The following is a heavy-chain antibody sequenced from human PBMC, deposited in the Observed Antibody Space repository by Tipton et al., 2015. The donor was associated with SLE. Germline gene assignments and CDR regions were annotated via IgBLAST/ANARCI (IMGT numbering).Heavy chain of an antibody. CDR1: GASVGHSSYY. CDR3: AREFDYYDSSYLRGAIDI. V-gene: IGHV4-39*07. D-gene: IGHD3-22*01. CDR2: ILYNGVT. J-gene: IGHJ3*02. Sequence: TLSLTCTVSGASVGHSSYYWGWIRQPPGKGLEWIGSILYNGVTSYNPSLKSRVTISVDTSKNQFSLKLSSVTAADTAVYYCAREFDYYDSSYLRGAIDIWGQGTLVTVSS.